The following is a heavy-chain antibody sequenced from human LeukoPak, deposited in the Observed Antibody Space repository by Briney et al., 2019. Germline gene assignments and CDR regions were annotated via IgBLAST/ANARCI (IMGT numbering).Heavy chain of an antibody. J-gene: IGHJ4*02. V-gene: IGHV3-30-3*01. CDR2: ISYDGSNK. CDR1: GFTFSSYA. Sequence: GSLRLSCAASGFTFSSYAMHWVRQAPGKGLEWVAVISYDGSNKYYADSVKGRFTISRDNSKNTLYLQMNSLRAEDTAVYYCARVVVAVAALDYWGQGTLVTVSS. D-gene: IGHD6-19*01. CDR3: ARVVVAVAALDY.